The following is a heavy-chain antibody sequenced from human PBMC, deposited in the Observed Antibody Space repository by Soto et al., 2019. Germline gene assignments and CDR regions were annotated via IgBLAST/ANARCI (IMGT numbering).Heavy chain of an antibody. CDR2: INAGNGNT. CDR3: ARTSGYYFFDY. Sequence: QVHLVQSGAEVKKPGASVQVSCKASGYTFTTYAMHWVGQAPGQRLEWMGWINAGNGNTKYSQKFQGRVTITRDTSASTAYMELSSLRSEDTAVYYCARTSGYYFFDYWGQGTLVTVSS. CDR1: GYTFTTYA. D-gene: IGHD3-3*01. V-gene: IGHV1-3*01. J-gene: IGHJ4*02.